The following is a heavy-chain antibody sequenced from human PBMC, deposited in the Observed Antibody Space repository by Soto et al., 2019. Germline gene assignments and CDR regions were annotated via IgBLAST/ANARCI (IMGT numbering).Heavy chain of an antibody. V-gene: IGHV4-39*01. CDR2: IYYSGST. J-gene: IGHJ4*02. D-gene: IGHD3-22*01. Sequence: SETLSLTCTVSGGSISSSSYYWGWIRQPPGKGLEWIGSIYYSGSTYYNPSLKSRVTISVDTSKNQFSLKLSSVTAADTAVYYCARGTMIVVVIRPFDYWGQGXLVTVYS. CDR3: ARGTMIVVVIRPFDY. CDR1: GGSISSSSYY.